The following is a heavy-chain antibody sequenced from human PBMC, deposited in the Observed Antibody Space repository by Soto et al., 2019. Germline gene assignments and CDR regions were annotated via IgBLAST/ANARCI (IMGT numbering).Heavy chain of an antibody. Sequence: QITLKESGPTLVKPTQTLTLTCTFSGFSLSSSGVGVGWIRQPPGKALEWLTFIYWDDDKRYSPSLKSRLTTPNDTTKNQVLLTLTNMDPVDTATYYCARLVFAGITYYFDSWGQGTLLTVSS. D-gene: IGHD3-10*02. CDR2: IYWDDDK. CDR3: ARLVFAGITYYFDS. CDR1: GFSLSSSGVG. J-gene: IGHJ4*02. V-gene: IGHV2-5*02.